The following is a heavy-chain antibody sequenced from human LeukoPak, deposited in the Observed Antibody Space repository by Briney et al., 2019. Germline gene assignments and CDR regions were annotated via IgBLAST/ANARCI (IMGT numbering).Heavy chain of an antibody. CDR1: GFTVSSNI. Sequence: GGPLRLSCEVSGFTVSSNIMSWVRQAPGKGLEWVSVIYGGGDIYYADSVRGQFTISRDNSKNTLYLQINSLRVEDTAVYYCAREVYNTGLAYWGQGTLVTVSS. D-gene: IGHD6-19*01. V-gene: IGHV3-53*01. J-gene: IGHJ4*02. CDR2: IYGGGDI. CDR3: AREVYNTGLAY.